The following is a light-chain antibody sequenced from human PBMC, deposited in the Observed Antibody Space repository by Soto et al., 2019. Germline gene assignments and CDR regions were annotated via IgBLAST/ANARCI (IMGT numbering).Light chain of an antibody. CDR1: QSVSGRF. Sequence: IVLTQSPGTRYMSPGERATLSCRASQSVSGRFLAWYQQKHGQAPGLVIHGASSRAPGISDRFRGTVSGTDGTITISGLEKEDGSVYYCQQRSNWTDTFCQGTRLEIK. J-gene: IGKJ5*01. V-gene: IGKV3D-20*02. CDR3: QQRSNWTDT. CDR2: GAS.